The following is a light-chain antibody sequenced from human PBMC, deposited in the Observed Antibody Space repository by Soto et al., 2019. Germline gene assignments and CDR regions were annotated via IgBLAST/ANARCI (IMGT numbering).Light chain of an antibody. CDR3: QQYNKWPYT. CDR2: GTS. V-gene: IGKV3-15*01. Sequence: EIVMTQSPVALSVSPGESAALSCRASQSVGRNFAWYQQRPGQAPRVLIYGTSTRATGVPARFRGSGSGTDGTLTISSRQSEDFAVYNSQQYNKWPYTFGQGTRLEIK. J-gene: IGKJ2*01. CDR1: QSVGRN.